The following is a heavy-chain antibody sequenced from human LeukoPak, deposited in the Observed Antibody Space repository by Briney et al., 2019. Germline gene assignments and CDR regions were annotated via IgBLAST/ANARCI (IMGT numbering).Heavy chain of an antibody. CDR2: INHSGST. J-gene: IGHJ4*02. D-gene: IGHD3-22*01. Sequence: SETLSLTCAVYGGSFSGYYWSWIRQPPGKGLEWIGEINHSGSTNYNPSLKSRVTISVDTSKNQFSLKLSSVTAADTAVYYCARVLTPSGYDSSGYPKTGDYWSQGTLVTVSS. V-gene: IGHV4-34*01. CDR1: GGSFSGYY. CDR3: ARVLTPSGYDSSGYPKTGDY.